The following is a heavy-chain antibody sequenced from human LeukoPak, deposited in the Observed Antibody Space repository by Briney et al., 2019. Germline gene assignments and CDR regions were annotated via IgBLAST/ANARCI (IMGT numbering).Heavy chain of an antibody. J-gene: IGHJ6*03. CDR3: ASHRTYYYGSGSYYYYYMDV. CDR1: GYSFTSYW. CDR2: IYPGDSDT. D-gene: IGHD3-10*01. V-gene: IGHV5-51*01. Sequence: GESLKISCKGSGYSFTSYWIGWVRQMPGKGLEWMGIIYPGDSDTRYSPSFQGQVTISADKSISTAYLQWSSLKASDTAMYYCASHRTYYYGSGSYYYYYMDVWGKGTTVTISS.